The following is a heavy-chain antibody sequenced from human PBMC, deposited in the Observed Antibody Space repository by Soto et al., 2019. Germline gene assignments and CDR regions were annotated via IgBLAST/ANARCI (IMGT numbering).Heavy chain of an antibody. Sequence: PSETLSLTCTVSGGSVSSTNHYWGWIRQPPGKGPEWIGDIYYSGMTRYNPSLKSRVTMSVDTSMSQFFLKLSSVTAADTAVYYCARHGYYYDSTGYYYFVWGQGTLVTV. J-gene: IGHJ4*02. V-gene: IGHV4-39*01. CDR1: GGSVSSTNHY. D-gene: IGHD3-22*01. CDR3: ARHGYYYDSTGYYYFV. CDR2: IYYSGMT.